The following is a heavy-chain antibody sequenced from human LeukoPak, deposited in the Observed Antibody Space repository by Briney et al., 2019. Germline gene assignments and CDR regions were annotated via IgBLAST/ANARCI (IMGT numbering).Heavy chain of an antibody. Sequence: SETLSLTCTVSGGSISDYYLSWIRQPPGKGLEWIGNIYYSGSTNYTPSLKSRVTISVDTSKNQFSLKLSSVTAADTAVYYCTRGSIAYYYMDVWGKGTTVTISS. CDR2: IYYSGST. CDR1: GGSISDYY. CDR3: TRGSIAYYYMDV. V-gene: IGHV4-59*01. J-gene: IGHJ6*03. D-gene: IGHD3-22*01.